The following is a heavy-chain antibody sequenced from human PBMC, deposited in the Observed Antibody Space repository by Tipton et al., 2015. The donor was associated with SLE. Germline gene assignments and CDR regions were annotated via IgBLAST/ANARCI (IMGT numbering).Heavy chain of an antibody. CDR2: IYHSGST. CDR1: GGSISSSNW. Sequence: TLSLTCAVSGGSISSSNWWSWVRQPPGKGLEWIGEIYHSGSTNYNPSLKSRVTISVDTSKNQFTLKLSSVTAADTAVYYCARAVGYSSGWYGLRMDQTNGFDIWGQGTMVTVSS. J-gene: IGHJ3*02. CDR3: ARAVGYSSGWYGLRMDQTNGFDI. D-gene: IGHD6-19*01. V-gene: IGHV4-4*02.